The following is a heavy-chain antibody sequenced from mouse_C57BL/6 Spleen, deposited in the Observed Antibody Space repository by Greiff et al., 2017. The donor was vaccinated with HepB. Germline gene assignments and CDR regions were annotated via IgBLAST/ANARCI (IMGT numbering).Heavy chain of an antibody. D-gene: IGHD1-1*01. CDR2: IWSGGST. J-gene: IGHJ3*01. CDR1: GFSLTSYG. V-gene: IGHV2-2*01. Sequence: VKLMESGPGLVQPSQSLSITCTVSGFSLTSYGVHWVRQSPGKGLEWLGVIWSGGSTDYNAAFISRLSISKDNSKSQVFFKMNSLQADDTAIYYCARGEGFYYYGSSPAWFAYWGQGTLVTVSA. CDR3: ARGEGFYYYGSSPAWFAY.